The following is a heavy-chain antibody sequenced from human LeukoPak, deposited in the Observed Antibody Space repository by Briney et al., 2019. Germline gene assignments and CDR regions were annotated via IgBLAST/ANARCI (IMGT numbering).Heavy chain of an antibody. CDR2: IIPIFGTA. CDR1: GGTYSSYA. CDR3: ARVAMDLYFDY. V-gene: IGHV1-69*13. J-gene: IGHJ4*02. D-gene: IGHD2-2*01. Sequence: GASVKVSCKASGGTYSSYAISWVRQAPGQGLEWMGGIIPIFGTANYAQKFQGRVTITADESTSTAYMELSSLRSEDTAVYYCARVAMDLYFDYWGQGTLVTVSS.